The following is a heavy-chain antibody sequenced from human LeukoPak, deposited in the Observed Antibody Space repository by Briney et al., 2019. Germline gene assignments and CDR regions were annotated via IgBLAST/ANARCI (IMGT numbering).Heavy chain of an antibody. CDR3: VREGGSFFFEY. CDR1: GFNFFTYG. CDR2: ISSSGRTI. V-gene: IGHV3-48*03. J-gene: IGHJ4*02. D-gene: IGHD1-26*01. Sequence: GGSLRLSCAASGFNFFTYGMHWVRQAPGKGLEWVSYISSSGRTIYYADSVKGRFTISRDNAKNSLYLQMNSLRAEDTAIYYCVREGGSFFFEYWGQGTLVTVSS.